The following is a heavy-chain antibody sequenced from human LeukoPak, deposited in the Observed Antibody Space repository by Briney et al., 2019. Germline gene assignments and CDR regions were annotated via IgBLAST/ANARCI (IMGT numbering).Heavy chain of an antibody. CDR2: IYYSGST. V-gene: IGHV4-61*01. CDR3: AREVYYDFWSGYPQGYYYMDV. Sequence: SETLSLTCTVSGGSISSSSYYWSWIRQPPGKGLEWIGYIYYSGSTNYNPSLKSRVTISVDTSKNQFSLKLSSVTAADTAVYYCAREVYYDFWSGYPQGYYYMDVWGKGTTVTVSS. CDR1: GGSISSSSYY. J-gene: IGHJ6*03. D-gene: IGHD3-3*01.